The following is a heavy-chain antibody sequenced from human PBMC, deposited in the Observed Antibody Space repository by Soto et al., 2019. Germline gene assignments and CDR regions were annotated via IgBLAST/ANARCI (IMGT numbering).Heavy chain of an antibody. J-gene: IGHJ6*02. CDR1: GGSISSGDYY. V-gene: IGHV4-30-4*01. Sequence: QVQLQESGPGLVKLSQTLSLTCTVSGGSISSGDYYWSWIRQPPGKGLEWIGYIYYSGSTYYNPSLKSRVTILVDTCKNQFSLKLSSVTAADTAVYYCARWIQLWSPIGRHYRYGDVWGQGTTATVSS. D-gene: IGHD5-18*01. CDR3: ARWIQLWSPIGRHYRYGDV. CDR2: IYYSGST.